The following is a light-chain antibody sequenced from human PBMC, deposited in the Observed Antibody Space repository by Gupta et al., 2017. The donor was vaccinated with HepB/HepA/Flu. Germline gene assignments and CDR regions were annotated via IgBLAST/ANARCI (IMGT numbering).Light chain of an antibody. Sequence: EIVLTQSPGTLSLSPGERATLSCRASQSVSSYVAWYHQKPGQAPRLLIYDASNRATGIPARFSGSGSGTDFTLTISSLEPEDFAVYYCQQRSSWPLTFGGGTKVEIK. CDR1: QSVSSY. CDR2: DAS. J-gene: IGKJ4*01. CDR3: QQRSSWPLT. V-gene: IGKV3-11*01.